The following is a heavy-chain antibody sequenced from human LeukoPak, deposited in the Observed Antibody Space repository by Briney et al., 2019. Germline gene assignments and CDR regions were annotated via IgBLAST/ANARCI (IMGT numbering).Heavy chain of an antibody. Sequence: ASVKVSCKTSGYTFTSYGISWVRQAPGQGLEWMGWISAYNGNTNYAQKLQGRVTMTTDTSTSTAYMELRSLRYDDTAVYYCARYSSDWSIDCWGQGTLVTVSS. D-gene: IGHD6-13*01. CDR1: GYTFTSYG. CDR3: ARYSSDWSIDC. V-gene: IGHV1-18*01. J-gene: IGHJ4*02. CDR2: ISAYNGNT.